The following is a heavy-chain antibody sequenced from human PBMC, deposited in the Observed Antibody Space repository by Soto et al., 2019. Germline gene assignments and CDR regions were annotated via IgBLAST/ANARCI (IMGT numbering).Heavy chain of an antibody. Sequence: QVQLVESGGGVVQPGRSLRLSCAASGFTFSSYGMHWVRQAPGKGLEWVAVIWYDGSNKYYADSVKGRFTISRDNSKNTLYLQMNSLRAEDMAVYYCARDVGGGSLDLPVGWFDPWGQGTLVTVSS. J-gene: IGHJ5*02. D-gene: IGHD1-26*01. CDR1: GFTFSSYG. CDR2: IWYDGSNK. V-gene: IGHV3-33*01. CDR3: ARDVGGGSLDLPVGWFDP.